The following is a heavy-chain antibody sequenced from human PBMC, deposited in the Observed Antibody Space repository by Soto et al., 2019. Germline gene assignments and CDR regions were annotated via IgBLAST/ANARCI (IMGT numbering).Heavy chain of an antibody. CDR2: IYASGST. Sequence: PSETLSLTCTVSGDSISGYYWSWIRQPAGKGLEWIGRIYASGSTISNPSLRSRVALSVDTSKNQFSLKLNSVTAADTAMYYCARSGYGSGWYTAFDSWSQGTLVTVSS. V-gene: IGHV4-4*07. J-gene: IGHJ4*02. CDR3: ARSGYGSGWYTAFDS. CDR1: GDSISGYY. D-gene: IGHD6-19*01.